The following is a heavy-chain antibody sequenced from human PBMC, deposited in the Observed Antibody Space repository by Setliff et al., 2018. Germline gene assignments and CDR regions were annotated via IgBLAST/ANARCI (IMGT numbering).Heavy chain of an antibody. CDR1: GGSFSGYY. CDR2: INHSGST. V-gene: IGHV4-34*01. CDR3: ARRETYYNFWSGYYAY. J-gene: IGHJ4*02. Sequence: SETLSLTCAVYGGSFSGYYWSWIRQPPGKGLEWIGEINHSGSTNYNPSLKSRVTISVDTSKNQFSLKLSPVTAADTAVYYCARRETYYNFWSGYYAYWGQGTLVTVSS. D-gene: IGHD3-3*01.